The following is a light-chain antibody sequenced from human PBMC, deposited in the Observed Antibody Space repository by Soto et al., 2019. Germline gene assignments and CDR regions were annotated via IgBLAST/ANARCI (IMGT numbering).Light chain of an antibody. V-gene: IGKV3-15*01. Sequence: VMTQSAATLSVSPGERATLSCRASQSVSSKLAWYHLKPGQAPRLLIYGASTRATGIPARISGSGSGTEFTLTISSLQAEDFAVDYCQQYNDWPTFGQGTKVDIK. J-gene: IGKJ1*01. CDR3: QQYNDWPT. CDR1: QSVSSK. CDR2: GAS.